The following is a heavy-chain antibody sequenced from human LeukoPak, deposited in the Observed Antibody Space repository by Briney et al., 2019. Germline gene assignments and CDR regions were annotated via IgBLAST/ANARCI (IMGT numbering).Heavy chain of an antibody. J-gene: IGHJ4*02. V-gene: IGHV1-69*13. CDR3: ARGGYSYGYGY. Sequence: ASVKVSCKASGGTFSSYGISWVRQAPGQGLEWMGGIIPIFGTANYAQKFQGRVTITADESTSTAYMELSSLRSEDTAVYYCARGGYSYGYGYWGQGTLVTVSS. CDR1: GGTFSSYG. D-gene: IGHD5-18*01. CDR2: IIPIFGTA.